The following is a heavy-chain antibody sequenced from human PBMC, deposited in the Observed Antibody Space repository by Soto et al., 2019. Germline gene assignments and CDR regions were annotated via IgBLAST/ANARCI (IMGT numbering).Heavy chain of an antibody. J-gene: IGHJ6*03. CDR1: GFTFSSYW. CDR2: INSDGSST. V-gene: IGHV3-74*01. D-gene: IGHD2-15*01. CDR3: AREGSYYYYYMDV. Sequence: EVQLVEPGGGLVQPGGSLRLSCAASGFTFSSYWMHWVRQAPGKRLVWVSRINSDGSSTSYADSVKGRFTISRDNAKNTLYLQMNSLRAEVTAVYYCAREGSYYYYYMDVWGKGTTVTVSS.